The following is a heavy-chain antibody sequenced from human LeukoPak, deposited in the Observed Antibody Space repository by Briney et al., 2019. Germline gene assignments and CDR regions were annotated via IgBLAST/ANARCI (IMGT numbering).Heavy chain of an antibody. CDR3: AKDLLSGCEMVDY. Sequence: GGSLRLSCAASGFTFSSYGMHWVRQAPGKGLEWVAVISYDGSNKYYADSVKGRFTISRDNSKNTLYLQMNSLRAEDTAVYYCAKDLLSGCEMVDYWGQGTLVTVSS. J-gene: IGHJ4*02. CDR2: ISYDGSNK. V-gene: IGHV3-30*18. D-gene: IGHD5-12*01. CDR1: GFTFSSYG.